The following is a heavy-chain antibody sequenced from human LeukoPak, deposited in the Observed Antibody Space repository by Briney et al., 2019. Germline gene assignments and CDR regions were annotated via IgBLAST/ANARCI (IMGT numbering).Heavy chain of an antibody. D-gene: IGHD5-12*01. J-gene: IGHJ3*02. Sequence: ASVKVSCKASGYTFTGYYMHWVRQAPGQGLEWMGWINPNSGGTNYAQKFQGRVTITADESTSTAYMELSSLRSEDTAVYYCARRPTIVATIDDAFDIWGQGTMVTVSS. CDR1: GYTFTGYY. CDR3: ARRPTIVATIDDAFDI. V-gene: IGHV1-2*02. CDR2: INPNSGGT.